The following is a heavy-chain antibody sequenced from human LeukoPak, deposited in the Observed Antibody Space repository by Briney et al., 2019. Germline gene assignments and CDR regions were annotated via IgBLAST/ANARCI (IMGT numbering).Heavy chain of an antibody. CDR1: GYTFTSYD. CDR3: ASGTTDIVVVPATLRNYYFDY. Sequence: ASVKVSCKASGYTFTSYDINWVRQATGQGLEWMGWMNPNSGNTGYAQKFQGRVTITRNTSISTAYMELSSLRSEDTAVYYCASGTTDIVVVPATLRNYYFDYWGQGTLVTVSS. J-gene: IGHJ4*02. D-gene: IGHD2-2*01. V-gene: IGHV1-8*03. CDR2: MNPNSGNT.